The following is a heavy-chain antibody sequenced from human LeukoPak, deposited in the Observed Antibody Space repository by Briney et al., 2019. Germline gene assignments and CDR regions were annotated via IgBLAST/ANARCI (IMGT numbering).Heavy chain of an antibody. D-gene: IGHD3-16*01. Sequence: GGSLRLSCAASGFTFSDYYMSWIRQAPGKGLEWVSYISIGSSYTNYADSVKGRFTISRDDAKNSLYLQMNSLRAEDTAVYYCARGHYELWFWGQGTLVTVSS. CDR2: ISIGSSYT. CDR1: GFTFSDYY. V-gene: IGHV3-11*06. J-gene: IGHJ1*01. CDR3: ARGHYELWF.